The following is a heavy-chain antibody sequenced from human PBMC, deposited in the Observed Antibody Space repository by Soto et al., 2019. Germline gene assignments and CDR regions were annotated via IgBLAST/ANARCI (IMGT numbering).Heavy chain of an antibody. D-gene: IGHD5-12*01. CDR3: ARDDSRYSGYDRKNYGMDV. J-gene: IGHJ6*02. V-gene: IGHV4-31*03. CDR2: IYYSGST. CDR1: GGSISSGGYY. Sequence: SETLSLTCTVFGGSISSGGYYWSWIRQHPGKGLEWIGYIYYSGSTYYNPSLKSRVTISVDTSKNQFSLKLSSVTAADTAVYYCARDDSRYSGYDRKNYGMDVWGQGTTVTVSS.